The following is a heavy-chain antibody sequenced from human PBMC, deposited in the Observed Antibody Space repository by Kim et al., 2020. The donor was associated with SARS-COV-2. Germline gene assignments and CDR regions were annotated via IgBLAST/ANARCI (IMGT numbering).Heavy chain of an antibody. V-gene: IGHV1-69*13. Sequence: SVKVSCKASGGTFSSYAISWVRQAPGQGLEWMGGIIPIFGTANYAQKFQGRVTITADESTSTAYMELSSLRSEDTAVYYCARDSPVAGIFDYWGQGTLVTVSS. CDR2: IIPIFGTA. CDR3: ARDSPVAGIFDY. D-gene: IGHD6-19*01. CDR1: GGTFSSYA. J-gene: IGHJ4*02.